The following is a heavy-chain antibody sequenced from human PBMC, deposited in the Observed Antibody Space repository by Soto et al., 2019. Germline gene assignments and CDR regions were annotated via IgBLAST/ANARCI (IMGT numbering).Heavy chain of an antibody. Sequence: GESLKISCKGSRYSFTSYWISWVRQMPGTGLEWMGRIDPSDSYTNYSPSFQGHVTISADKSISTAYLQWSSLKASDTAMYYCARMVVVVVAATGNYYYYGMDVWGQGTTVTVSS. D-gene: IGHD2-15*01. CDR3: ARMVVVVVAATGNYYYYGMDV. CDR2: IDPSDSYT. J-gene: IGHJ6*02. CDR1: RYSFTSYW. V-gene: IGHV5-10-1*01.